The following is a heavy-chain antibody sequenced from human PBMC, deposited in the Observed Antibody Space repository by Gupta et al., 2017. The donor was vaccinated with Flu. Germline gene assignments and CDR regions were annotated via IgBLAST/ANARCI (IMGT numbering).Heavy chain of an antibody. D-gene: IGHD3-10*01. J-gene: IGHJ4*02. Sequence: EVQLVESGGGLVQPGGSLRLSCAASGFPFSSYEMNWVRQAPGKGLEWVSYSSSSGSTIYYADSVKGRFTISRDNAKNSLYLQMNSLRAEDTAVYYCARMGSGSYSPIDYWGQGTLVTVSS. V-gene: IGHV3-48*03. CDR1: GFPFSSYE. CDR2: SSSSGSTI. CDR3: ARMGSGSYSPIDY.